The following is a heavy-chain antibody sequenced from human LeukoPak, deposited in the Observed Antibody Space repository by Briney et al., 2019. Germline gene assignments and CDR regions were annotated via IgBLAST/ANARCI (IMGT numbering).Heavy chain of an antibody. Sequence: RGESLKISCKGSGYSFPTYWIAWVRQMPGKGLEWMGIIYPDESNIRYSPSFQGQVTISADKSISTAYLQWSSLKASDTAMYYCARPPSRGYSSSFEYWGQGTPVTVSS. D-gene: IGHD2-2*03. CDR2: IYPDESNI. CDR1: GYSFPTYW. V-gene: IGHV5-51*01. J-gene: IGHJ4*02. CDR3: ARPPSRGYSSSFEY.